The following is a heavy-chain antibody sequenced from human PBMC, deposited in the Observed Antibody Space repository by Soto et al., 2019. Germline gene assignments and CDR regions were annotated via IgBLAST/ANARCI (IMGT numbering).Heavy chain of an antibody. Sequence: XETLSLTCTVAGCSISSYYWSWIRHPAGKGLDWIGRIYTSGTNNNNPSLKSRVTMSVDTSKNQFYLELSSVTAADTAVYCCARGIYYGANSDYVFDIWGRGTMVTVSS. D-gene: IGHD4-17*01. V-gene: IGHV4-4*07. J-gene: IGHJ3*02. CDR3: ARGIYYGANSDYVFDI. CDR1: GCSISSYY. CDR2: IYTSGTN.